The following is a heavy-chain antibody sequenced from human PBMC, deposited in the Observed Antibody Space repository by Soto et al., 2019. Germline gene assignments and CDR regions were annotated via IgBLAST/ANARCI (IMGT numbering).Heavy chain of an antibody. CDR3: ARSTSITRIYHFDY. CDR1: GFTFNSYS. CDR2: TTSSSGTI. Sequence: EVQLVESGGGLEQPGGSLRLSCAASGFTFNSYSMNWVRQAPGKGLEWVSYTTSSSGTIYYADSVKGRFTISRDNVKNSLFLQMNSLRAEDTAVYYCARSTSITRIYHFDYWGQGTLVTVSS. J-gene: IGHJ4*02. D-gene: IGHD2-2*01. V-gene: IGHV3-48*01.